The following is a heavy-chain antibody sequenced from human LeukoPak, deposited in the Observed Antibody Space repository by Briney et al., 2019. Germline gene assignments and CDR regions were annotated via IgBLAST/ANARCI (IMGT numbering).Heavy chain of an antibody. CDR3: ASPTGFDVLDL. CDR1: GGTFSSLA. V-gene: IGHV1-69*06. J-gene: IGHJ3*01. Sequence: SVRVSCKAFGGTFSSLAFSLVRQAPGQGLEWMGRVIPIFNSAKYAPRFQDRVTITADTSMSTAYMALGSLRSEDTAVYYCASPTGFDVLDLWGQGTMVTVSS. D-gene: IGHD4-11*01. CDR2: VIPIFNSA.